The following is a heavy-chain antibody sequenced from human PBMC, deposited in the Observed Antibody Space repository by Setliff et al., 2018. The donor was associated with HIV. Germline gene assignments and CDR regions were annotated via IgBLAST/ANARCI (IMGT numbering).Heavy chain of an antibody. V-gene: IGHV1-46*04. J-gene: IGHJ4*02. Sequence: ASVKVSCKASGYVFTTYYIHWVRQTPGQGLEWMGIINPSGGATTSARKLQGRVTMTKDKSTTTVHTELSSLKSEDTAVYYCARGGRLDGTSGFYYPLQFWGQGTLVTVS. D-gene: IGHD3-22*01. CDR1: GYVFTTYY. CDR3: ARGGRLDGTSGFYYPLQF. CDR2: INPSGGAT.